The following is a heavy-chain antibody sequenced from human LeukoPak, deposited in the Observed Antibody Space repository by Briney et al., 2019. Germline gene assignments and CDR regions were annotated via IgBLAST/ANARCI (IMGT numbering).Heavy chain of an antibody. D-gene: IGHD3-22*01. CDR2: INPSGGST. Sequence: GASVKVSCKASGYTFTSYYMHWVRQAPGQGPEWMGIINPSGGSTSYAQKFQGRVTMTRDTSTSTVYMELSSLRSEDTAVYYCARDGSYYDSSGYRGPEALYYFDYWGQGTLVTVSS. CDR1: GYTFTSYY. CDR3: ARDGSYYDSSGYRGPEALYYFDY. J-gene: IGHJ4*02. V-gene: IGHV1-46*01.